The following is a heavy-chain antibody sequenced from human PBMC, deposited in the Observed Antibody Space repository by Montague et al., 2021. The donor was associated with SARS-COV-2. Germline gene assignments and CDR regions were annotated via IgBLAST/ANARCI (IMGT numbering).Heavy chain of an antibody. D-gene: IGHD3-9*01. CDR2: ISSSSSNK. V-gene: IGHV3-21*01. J-gene: IGHJ4*02. Sequence: SLRLSCAASGFTFSSYGMHWVRQAPGKGLEWVSSISSSSSNKYYADSVKGRFTISRDNAKNSLYLQMNSLRAEDTAVYYCARDPYDHTFTGCYKDWGQGTLVTVSS. CDR1: GFTFSSYG. CDR3: ARDPYDHTFTGCYKD.